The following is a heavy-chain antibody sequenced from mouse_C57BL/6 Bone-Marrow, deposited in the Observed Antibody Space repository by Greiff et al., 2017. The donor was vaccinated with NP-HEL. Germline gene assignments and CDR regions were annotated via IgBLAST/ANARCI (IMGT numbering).Heavy chain of an antibody. CDR3: AIHHGYDCYYFDY. CDR1: GFNIKHTY. D-gene: IGHD2-2*01. CDR2: LDPANGNP. V-gene: IGHV14-3*01. J-gene: IGHJ2*01. Sequence: VQLKASVAELVRPGASVKLSCTASGFNIKHTYMHWVKQRPEQCLEWIGRLDPANGNPTYAPKFQGKAPITADTSSHTAYLQLSSLTPEYTAIYYCAIHHGYDCYYFDYWGQGTTLTVSS.